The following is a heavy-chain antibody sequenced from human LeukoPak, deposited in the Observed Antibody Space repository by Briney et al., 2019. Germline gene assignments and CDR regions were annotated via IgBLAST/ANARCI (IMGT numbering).Heavy chain of an antibody. D-gene: IGHD5-24*01. V-gene: IGHV4-4*09. J-gene: IGHJ3*02. CDR2: IYTSGST. CDR1: GGSISSYY. Sequence: SKTLSLTCTVSGGSISSYYWSWIRQPPGKGLEWIGYIYTSGSTNYNPSLKSRVSISVDTSKNQFSLKLSSVTAADTAAYYCARTERSAAFDIWGQGTMVTISS. CDR3: ARTERSAAFDI.